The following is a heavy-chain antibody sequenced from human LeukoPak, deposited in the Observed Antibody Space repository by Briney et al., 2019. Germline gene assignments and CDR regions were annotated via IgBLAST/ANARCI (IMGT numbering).Heavy chain of an antibody. D-gene: IGHD3-10*01. Sequence: SETLSLTCTVSGGSISSYYWSWIRQPPGKGLEWIGYIYYSGSTNYNPSLKSRVTILVDTSKNQFSLKLSSVTAADTAVYYCARDHRGGAESYYYYGMDVWGQGTTVTVSS. J-gene: IGHJ6*02. CDR2: IYYSGST. CDR3: ARDHRGGAESYYYYGMDV. CDR1: GGSISSYY. V-gene: IGHV4-59*01.